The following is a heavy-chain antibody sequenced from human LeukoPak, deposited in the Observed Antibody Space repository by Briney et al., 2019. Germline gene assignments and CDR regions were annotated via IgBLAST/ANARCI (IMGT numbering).Heavy chain of an antibody. CDR2: ISSSSSYI. Sequence: GGSLRLSCAASGFTFSSYSMNWVRQAPGKGLEWVSSISSSSSYIYYADSVKGRFTISRDNAKNSLYLQMNSLRAEDTAVYYCARGVPYYYGSGSYDGDYWGQGTLVTVSS. CDR1: GFTFSSYS. CDR3: ARGVPYYYGSGSYDGDY. V-gene: IGHV3-21*01. J-gene: IGHJ4*02. D-gene: IGHD3-10*01.